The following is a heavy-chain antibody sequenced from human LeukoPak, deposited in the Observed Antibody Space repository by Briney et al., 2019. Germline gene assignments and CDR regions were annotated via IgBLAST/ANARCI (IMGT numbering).Heavy chain of an antibody. CDR3: ARLLRAVDTGAYYFDY. CDR2: ITPIPGIT. J-gene: IGHJ4*02. V-gene: IGHV1-69*02. D-gene: IGHD2-8*02. Sequence: ASVKVSCKASGGIFSSYTFNWVRQAPAQGLEWMGRITPIPGITNYAEAFQGRVTLTADTSTSTLYMELSSLRSEDTAVYYCARLLRAVDTGAYYFDYWGQGTLVTVSS. CDR1: GGIFSSYT.